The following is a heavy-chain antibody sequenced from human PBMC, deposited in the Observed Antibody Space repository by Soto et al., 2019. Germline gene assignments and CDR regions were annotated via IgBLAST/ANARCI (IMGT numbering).Heavy chain of an antibody. CDR2: INTAGSTK. V-gene: IGHV3-48*03. Sequence: PGGSLRLSCAASGFTFSNFEMHWVRQAPGKGLEWVSYINTAGSTKYYSESVKGRFTISRDNARNSLFLQMNSLRAEDTAVYYCAKELYSNPAVGHYYYGMDVWGQGTTVTVSS. D-gene: IGHD4-4*01. CDR3: AKELYSNPAVGHYYYGMDV. CDR1: GFTFSNFE. J-gene: IGHJ6*02.